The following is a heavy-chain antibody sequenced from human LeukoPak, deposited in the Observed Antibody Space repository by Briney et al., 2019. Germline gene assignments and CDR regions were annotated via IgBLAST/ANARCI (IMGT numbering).Heavy chain of an antibody. D-gene: IGHD2-15*01. Sequence: GGSLRLSCAASGFTFSSYAMNWVRQAPGKGLDGVSHISGSGSSTYFADSVKGRFTISRDNPKNTLYLQMNSLRAEDTAVYYCAKDGKYCSGGSCYLIWGQGTLVTVSS. CDR1: GFTFSSYA. CDR2: ISGSGSST. CDR3: AKDGKYCSGGSCYLI. V-gene: IGHV3-23*01. J-gene: IGHJ4*02.